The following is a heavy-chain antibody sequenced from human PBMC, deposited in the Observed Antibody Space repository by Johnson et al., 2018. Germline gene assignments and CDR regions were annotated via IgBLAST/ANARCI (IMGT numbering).Heavy chain of an antibody. CDR3: AKHSSAYISLSYFQH. V-gene: IGHV3-9*01. CDR1: GFTFDDYA. CDR2: ISWNSGSI. J-gene: IGHJ1*01. D-gene: IGHD3-22*01. Sequence: EVQLVESGGGLVQXGRSLRLSCAASGFTFDDYAMHWVRQAPGKGLEWVSGISWNSGSIGYADSVKGRFTISRDNAKNSLYLQMNSLRAEDTALYYCAKHSSAYISLSYFQHWGQGTLVTVSS.